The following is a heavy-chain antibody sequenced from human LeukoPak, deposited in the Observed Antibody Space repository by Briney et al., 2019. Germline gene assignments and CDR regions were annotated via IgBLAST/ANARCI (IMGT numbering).Heavy chain of an antibody. CDR1: GYTFTSYY. J-gene: IGHJ3*02. CDR3: ARDHDRSGYYVDDAFDI. Sequence: ASVKVSCKASGYTFTSYYMHWVRPAPGQGLEWMGIINPSGGSTSYAQKFQGRVTMTRDTSTSTVYMELSSLRSEDTAVYYCARDHDRSGYYVDDAFDIWGQGTMVTVSS. CDR2: INPSGGST. D-gene: IGHD3-22*01. V-gene: IGHV1-46*01.